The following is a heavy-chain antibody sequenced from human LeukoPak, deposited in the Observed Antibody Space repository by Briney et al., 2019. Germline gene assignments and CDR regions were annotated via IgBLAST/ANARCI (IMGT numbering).Heavy chain of an antibody. Sequence: SETLSLTCTVSGVSISNAGYLWSWIRQPPGKGLEYIGYIYDSEGTYYNPFLKSRVTVSVDRSKNQFSLKVYSVSAADTAVYYCASGTAYYQPSKNAFDFWGQGTMVIVSS. V-gene: IGHV4-30-2*01. CDR3: ASGTAYYQPSKNAFDF. CDR1: GVSISNAGYL. CDR2: IYDSEGT. J-gene: IGHJ3*01. D-gene: IGHD2-2*01.